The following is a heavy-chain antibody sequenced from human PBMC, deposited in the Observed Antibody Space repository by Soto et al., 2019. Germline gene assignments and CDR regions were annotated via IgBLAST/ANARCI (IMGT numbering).Heavy chain of an antibody. J-gene: IGHJ3*02. CDR3: AKESGYSYGYGAFDI. V-gene: IGHV3-30*18. CDR2: ISYDGSNK. CDR1: GFTFSSYG. Sequence: VPLVESGGGVVQPGRSLRLSCAASGFTFSSYGMHWVRQAPGKRLEWVAVISYDGSNKYYADSVTGRFTISRDNSKNKLYLQISSLRAEDTAVYYGAKESGYSYGYGAFDIWGQGTMVTGSS. D-gene: IGHD5-18*01.